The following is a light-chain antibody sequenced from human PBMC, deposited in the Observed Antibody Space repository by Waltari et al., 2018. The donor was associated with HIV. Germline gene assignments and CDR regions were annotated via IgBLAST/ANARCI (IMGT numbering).Light chain of an antibody. CDR2: EVT. J-gene: IGLJ2*01. CDR1: TSDVGAYDY. Sequence: QSALTQPASVSGSPGQSITMSCTGATSDVGAYDYVSWYQQHPGKAPKLLIYEVTNRPSGVSNRFSGSKSGITGSLTISGLQTEDEADYYCSSYTNINTVVFGGGTKLTVL. CDR3: SSYTNINTVV. V-gene: IGLV2-14*01.